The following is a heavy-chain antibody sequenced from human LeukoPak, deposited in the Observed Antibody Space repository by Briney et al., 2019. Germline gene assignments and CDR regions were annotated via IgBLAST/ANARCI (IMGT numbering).Heavy chain of an antibody. V-gene: IGHV1-46*01. CDR2: ISPSGGST. Sequence: GASVKVSCKASGYTFISYYIHWVRQAPGQGLEWMGIISPSGGSTSYAQKFQGRVTMTRDTSTSTVYMELSSLRSEDTAVYYCARVPGTGYYDYWGQGTLVTVSS. CDR3: ARVPGTGYYDY. J-gene: IGHJ4*02. CDR1: GYTFISYY. D-gene: IGHD3/OR15-3a*01.